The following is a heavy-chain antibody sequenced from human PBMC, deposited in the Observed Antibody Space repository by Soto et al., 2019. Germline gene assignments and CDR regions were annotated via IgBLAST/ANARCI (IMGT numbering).Heavy chain of an antibody. D-gene: IGHD6-19*01. CDR2: MDPNSGNT. CDR3: ARKGSIAVAGYYYYGMDV. J-gene: IGHJ6*02. CDR1: GYTFTSYD. V-gene: IGHV1-8*01. Sequence: ASVKVSCKASGYTFTSYDINWVRQATGQGLEWMGWMDPNSGNTGYAQKFQGRVTMIRNTSISTAYMELSSLRSEDTAVYYCARKGSIAVAGYYYYGMDVWGQGTTVTVSS.